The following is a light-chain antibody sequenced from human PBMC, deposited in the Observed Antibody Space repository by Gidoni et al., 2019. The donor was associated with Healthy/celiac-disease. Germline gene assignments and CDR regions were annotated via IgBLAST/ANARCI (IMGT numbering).Light chain of an antibody. V-gene: IGLV2-14*01. CDR3: SSYTSSSTLV. J-gene: IGLJ2*01. Sequence: QSALTRPASVSGSPGQSITISCTGTSSDVGGYNYVSWYQQTPGKAPKLMIYEVSNRPSGVSNRFSGSKSGNTASLTISGLQAEDEADYYCSSYTSSSTLVFGGGTKLTVL. CDR1: SSDVGGYNY. CDR2: EVS.